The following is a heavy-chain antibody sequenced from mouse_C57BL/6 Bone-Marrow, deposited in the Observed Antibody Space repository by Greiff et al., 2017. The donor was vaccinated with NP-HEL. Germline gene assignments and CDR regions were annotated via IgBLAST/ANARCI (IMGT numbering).Heavy chain of an antibody. CDR3: TRFPTVVSMDY. V-gene: IGHV14-4*01. CDR1: GFNIKDDY. J-gene: IGHJ4*01. CDR2: IDPENGDT. Sequence: EVKLMESGAELVRPGASVKLSCTASGFNIKDDYMHWVKQRPEQGLEWIGWIDPENGDTEYASKFQGKATITADTSSNTAYLQLSSLTSEDTAVYYCTRFPTVVSMDYWGQGTSVTVSS. D-gene: IGHD1-1*01.